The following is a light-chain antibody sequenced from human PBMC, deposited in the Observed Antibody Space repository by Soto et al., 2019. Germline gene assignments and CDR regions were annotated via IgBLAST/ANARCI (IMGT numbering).Light chain of an antibody. CDR2: DVS. CDR3: SSDTSSSPFV. J-gene: IGLJ1*01. CDR1: SSDVGGYNY. V-gene: IGLV2-14*01. Sequence: QSALTQPASVSGSPGQSITISCTGASSDVGGYNYVSWYQQHPGKAPKLMIYDVSNRPSGVSNRFSGSKSGNTASLTISALQAEDEADYYCSSDTSSSPFVFGTGTKLTVL.